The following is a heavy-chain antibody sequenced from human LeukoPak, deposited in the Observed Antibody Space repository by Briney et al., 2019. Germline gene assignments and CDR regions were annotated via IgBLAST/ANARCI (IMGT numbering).Heavy chain of an antibody. J-gene: IGHJ4*02. CDR3: ARYYYDSGSYYDY. Sequence: ASVKVSCKASGYTFITYAIHWVRQAPGQGLEWMGWINTNTGNPTYAQGFTGRFVFSLDTSVSTAYLQISSLKAEDTAVYYCARYYYDSGSYYDYWGQGTLVTVSS. CDR1: GYTFITYA. V-gene: IGHV7-4-1*02. D-gene: IGHD3-10*01. CDR2: INTNTGNP.